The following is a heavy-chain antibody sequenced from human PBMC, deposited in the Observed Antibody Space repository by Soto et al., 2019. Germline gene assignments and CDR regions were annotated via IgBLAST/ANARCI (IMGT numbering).Heavy chain of an antibody. V-gene: IGHV3-66*01. CDR2: IYSGGST. CDR3: ARGKESEYCSGGSCYSPYYYYYMDV. J-gene: IGHJ6*03. D-gene: IGHD2-15*01. CDR1: GFTVSSNY. Sequence: GGSLRLSCAASGFTVSSNYMSWVRQAPGKGLEWVSVIYSGGSTYYADSVKGRFNISRDNSKNTMYLQMNSLRAEDKAVYYCARGKESEYCSGGSCYSPYYYYYMDVWGKGTTVTVSS.